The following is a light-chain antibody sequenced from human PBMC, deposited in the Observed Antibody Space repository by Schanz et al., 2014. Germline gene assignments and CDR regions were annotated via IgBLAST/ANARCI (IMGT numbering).Light chain of an antibody. Sequence: QSALTQPASVSGSPGQSIAISCTGTSSDVGAYDYVSWYQQHPGKVPKLMIYDVSNRPSGVSNRFSGSKSGNTASLTISGLQAEDEADYYCSSYAGSNKEVFGGGTKLTVL. CDR2: DVS. J-gene: IGLJ3*02. V-gene: IGLV2-14*01. CDR1: SSDVGAYDY. CDR3: SSYAGSNKEV.